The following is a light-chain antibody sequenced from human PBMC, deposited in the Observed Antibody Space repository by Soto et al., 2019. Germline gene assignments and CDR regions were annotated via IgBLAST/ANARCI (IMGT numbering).Light chain of an antibody. CDR1: QSVTTT. Sequence: EIVMTQSPATLSVSPGDRATLSCRASQSVTTTLAWYQQKPGQAPRLLIYGASTRVTGVPVRFSGSGSGTEFTLPISSLQPEDFAVYSCQQYNDWPLYTFGQGTKLEI. V-gene: IGKV3-15*01. CDR2: GAS. CDR3: QQYNDWPLYT. J-gene: IGKJ2*01.